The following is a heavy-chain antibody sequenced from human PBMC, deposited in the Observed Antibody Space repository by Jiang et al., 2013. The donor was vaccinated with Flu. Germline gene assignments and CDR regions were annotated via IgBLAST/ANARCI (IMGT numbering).Heavy chain of an antibody. CDR2: IDWDDDQ. J-gene: IGHJ3*02. D-gene: IGHD2-15*01. Sequence: KPTQTLTLTCTFSGFSLSTSGMCVSWIRQPPGKALEWLARIDWDDDQYYSTSLKTRLTISKDTSKNQVVLTMTNMDPVDTATYFCARSTRYCSGDYCYYDAFDIWGQGTMVAVSS. CDR1: GFSLSTSGMC. V-gene: IGHV2-70*11. CDR3: ARSTRYCSGDYCYYDAFDI.